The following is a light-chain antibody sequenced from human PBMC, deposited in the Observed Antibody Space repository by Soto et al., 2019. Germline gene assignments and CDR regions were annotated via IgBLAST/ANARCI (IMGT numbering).Light chain of an antibody. CDR1: QSVSNNY. V-gene: IGKV3-20*01. Sequence: EIVLAQSPGTLSLSPGERATLSCRASQSVSNNYLAWYQQKPGQAPRLVIFDISNRATGIPDRFSGSGSGTDCTLTISRLEPEDFAVYYCQLYSRSPRQITFGQGTRLEIK. J-gene: IGKJ5*01. CDR3: QLYSRSPRQIT. CDR2: DIS.